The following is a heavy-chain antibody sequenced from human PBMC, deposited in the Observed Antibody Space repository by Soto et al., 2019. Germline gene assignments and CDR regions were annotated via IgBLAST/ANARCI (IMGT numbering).Heavy chain of an antibody. CDR3: ARGSIAAPPGWFDP. V-gene: IGHV4-4*07. Sequence: TSETLSLTGTVSGGSISRYYWSWIRQPAGKGLEWIGRIYTSGSTNYNPSLKSRVTMSVDTSKNQFSLKLSSVTAADTAVYYCARGSIAAPPGWFDPWGQGTLVTVSS. CDR1: GGSISRYY. CDR2: IYTSGST. J-gene: IGHJ5*02. D-gene: IGHD6-6*01.